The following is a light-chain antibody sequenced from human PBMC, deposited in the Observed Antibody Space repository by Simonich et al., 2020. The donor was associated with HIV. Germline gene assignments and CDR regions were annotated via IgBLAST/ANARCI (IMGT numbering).Light chain of an antibody. CDR1: QSVLYSSNNRNY. V-gene: IGKV4-1*01. CDR3: QQYYNTPQT. CDR2: WAS. Sequence: DIVMTQSPDSLAVSLGERATINCKSSQSVLYSSNNRNYLAWYRQKPGQPPKLLIDWASTRESGVPDRFRGSGSGTDFTLTISSLQAEDVAVYYCQQYYNTPQTFGQGTKVEIK. J-gene: IGKJ1*01.